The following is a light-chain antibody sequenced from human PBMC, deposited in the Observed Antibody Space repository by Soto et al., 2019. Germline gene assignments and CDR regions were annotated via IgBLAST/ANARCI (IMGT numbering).Light chain of an antibody. CDR1: QDISNF. CDR2: GAS. V-gene: IGKV1-27*01. CDR3: QKYNGAPFT. Sequence: DIQMTQSPSSLSASVGDRVTITCRASQDISNFLAWYQQKPGKVPKILIYGASTLQFGIPSRFSGSGSGTDFTLTISSLQPEEVATYYCQKYNGAPFTFGGGTKVEI. J-gene: IGKJ4*01.